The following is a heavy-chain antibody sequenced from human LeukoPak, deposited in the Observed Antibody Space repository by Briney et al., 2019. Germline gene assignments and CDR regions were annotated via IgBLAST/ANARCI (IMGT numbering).Heavy chain of an antibody. CDR2: ISGSGGNT. CDR3: VKYREVVILIRGVISLTGKGFDL. Sequence: GGSLRLSCAASGFIFNTYPMTWVRQAPGKGLEWVCVISGSGGNTYYADSVKGRFTISRDNSKKTLYLRMNSLRAEDTAVYYCVKYREVVILIRGVISLTGKGFDLWGQGTLVTVSP. D-gene: IGHD3-10*01. V-gene: IGHV3-23*01. J-gene: IGHJ4*02. CDR1: GFIFNTYP.